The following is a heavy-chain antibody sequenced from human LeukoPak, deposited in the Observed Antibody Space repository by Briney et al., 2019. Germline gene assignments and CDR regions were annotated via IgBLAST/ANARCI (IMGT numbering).Heavy chain of an antibody. CDR1: GYTFTSYG. Sequence: GASVKVSCKASGYTFTSYGISCVRQAPGQGLEWMGWISAYNGNTNYAQKLQGRVTMTTDTSTSTAYMELRSLRSDDTAVYYCARIAYYDFWSGSHAHFDYWGQGTLVTVSS. CDR3: ARIAYYDFWSGSHAHFDY. D-gene: IGHD3-3*01. CDR2: ISAYNGNT. V-gene: IGHV1-18*01. J-gene: IGHJ4*02.